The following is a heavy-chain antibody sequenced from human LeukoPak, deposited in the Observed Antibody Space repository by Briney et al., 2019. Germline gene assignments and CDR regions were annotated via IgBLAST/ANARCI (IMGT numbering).Heavy chain of an antibody. Sequence: GGSLRLSCAASGFTFSRYWMSWVRQAPGKGLEWVANLKQDGSAKYYVDSVKGGFTISRDNAKNSLYLQMTNLRAEDTAIYYWATSADSPGNSWGQGTLITVSS. V-gene: IGHV3-7*01. CDR3: ATSADSPGNS. J-gene: IGHJ4*02. D-gene: IGHD4-23*01. CDR2: LKQDGSAK. CDR1: GFTFSRYW.